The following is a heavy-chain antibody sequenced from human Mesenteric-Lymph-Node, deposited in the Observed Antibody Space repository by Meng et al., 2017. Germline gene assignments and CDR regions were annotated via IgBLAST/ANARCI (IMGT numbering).Heavy chain of an antibody. CDR1: GFTFSSYW. CDR3: ARTLRDGYNRLYALDL. J-gene: IGHJ3*01. V-gene: IGHV3-74*01. CDR2: INSDGSST. D-gene: IGHD5-24*01. Sequence: GESLKISCAASGFTFSSYWMHWVRQAPGKGLVWASRINSDGSSTSYADSVKGRFTISRDNAKNTLYLQMNSLRAEDTAIYYCARTLRDGYNRLYALDLWGQGTLVTVSS.